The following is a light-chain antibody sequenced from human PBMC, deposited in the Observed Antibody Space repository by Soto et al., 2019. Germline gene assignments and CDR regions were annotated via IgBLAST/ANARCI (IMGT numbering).Light chain of an antibody. Sequence: DIQLTQSPSFLSASVGDRVTITCRASQAIDTYLAWYQQKPGKAPKLLIYAASLWQSGVPSRFSGNGSGTEFTLTITSLQPEDFASYYCQQLNSFPFMFVQATRLEIK. J-gene: IGKJ5*01. CDR3: QQLNSFPFM. CDR1: QAIDTY. V-gene: IGKV1-9*01. CDR2: AAS.